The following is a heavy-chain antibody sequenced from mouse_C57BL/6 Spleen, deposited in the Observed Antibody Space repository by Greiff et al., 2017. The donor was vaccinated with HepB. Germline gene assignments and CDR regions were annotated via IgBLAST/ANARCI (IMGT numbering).Heavy chain of an antibody. CDR1: GYTFTSYW. CDR3: ARSDDYDYDGAWFAY. V-gene: IGHV1-7*01. D-gene: IGHD2-4*01. Sequence: QVQLQQSGAELAKPGASVKLSCKASGYTFTSYWMHWVKQRPGQGLEWIGYINPSSGYTKYNQKFKDKATLTADKSSSTAYMQLSSLTYEDSAVYYCARSDDYDYDGAWFAYWGQGALVTVSA. J-gene: IGHJ3*01. CDR2: INPSSGYT.